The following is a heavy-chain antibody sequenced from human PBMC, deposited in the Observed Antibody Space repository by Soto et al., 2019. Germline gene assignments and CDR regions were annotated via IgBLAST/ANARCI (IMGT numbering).Heavy chain of an antibody. D-gene: IGHD3-10*01. CDR2: IYSGGYT. V-gene: IGHV3-53*01. J-gene: IGHJ4*02. CDR1: GFTVSNNY. CDR3: ATLGGGGGY. Sequence: EVQLVESGGGLIQPGGSLRLSCAVSGFTVSNNYMSWVRQAPGKGLEGVSVIYSGGYTAYGDSVKGRFTISRDNSKNTIFLQKTAQGADDTAVYSRATLGGGGGYWGQGTLVTVSS.